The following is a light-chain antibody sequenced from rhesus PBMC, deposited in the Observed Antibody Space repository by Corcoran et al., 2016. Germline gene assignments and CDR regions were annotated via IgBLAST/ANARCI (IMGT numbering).Light chain of an antibody. CDR2: AAS. J-gene: IGKJ3*01. CDR1: QGISTY. V-gene: IGKV1-43*02. Sequence: DIQMTQSPSSLSASVGDRVTITCRASQGISTYLNWYQQKPGKATKRRIYAASSLESGVPSRFSGSGSGTYFTLTISSLQPEDFATYYCLQYNSDPFTFGPGTKLDIK. CDR3: LQYNSDPFT.